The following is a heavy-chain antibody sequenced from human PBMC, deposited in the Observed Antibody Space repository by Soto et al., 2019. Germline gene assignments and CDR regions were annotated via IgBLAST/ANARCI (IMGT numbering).Heavy chain of an antibody. D-gene: IGHD5-12*01. V-gene: IGHV1-69*12. CDR3: ARGNHRWLQLWYFDL. CDR2: IIPIFGTV. Sequence: QVQLVQSGAEVKKPGSSVKVSCKASGGTFSNYPISWVRQAPGQGLEWMGGIIPIFGTVNYAQKFQGRVRSXXDXSXXRAYVELSSLRSEDTAVYYCARGNHRWLQLWYFDLWGRGTLVTVSS. CDR1: GGTFSNYP. J-gene: IGHJ2*01.